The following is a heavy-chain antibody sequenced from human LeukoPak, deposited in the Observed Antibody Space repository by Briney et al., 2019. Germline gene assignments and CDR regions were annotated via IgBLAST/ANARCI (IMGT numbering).Heavy chain of an antibody. CDR2: IYPGDSDT. CDR3: AKTPNPYYYDSSGYYSDAFDI. CDR1: GYSFTSYW. J-gene: IGHJ3*02. D-gene: IGHD3-22*01. V-gene: IGHV5-51*01. Sequence: GESLKISCKGSGYSFTSYWIGWVRQMPGKGLEWMGIIYPGDSDTGYSPSFQGQVTISADKSISTAYLQWSSLKASDTAMYYCAKTPNPYYYDSSGYYSDAFDIWGQGTMVTVSS.